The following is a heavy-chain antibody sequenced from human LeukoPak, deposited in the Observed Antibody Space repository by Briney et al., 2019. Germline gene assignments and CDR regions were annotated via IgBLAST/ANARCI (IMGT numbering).Heavy chain of an antibody. Sequence: SVKVSCKASGGTFSSYAISWVRQAPGQGLEWMGRIIPILGIANYAQKFQGRVTITADRSTSTAYMELSSLRSEDTAVYYCARSRDYDFWSGYYPFDYWGQGTLVTVSS. CDR1: GGTFSSYA. D-gene: IGHD3-3*01. CDR2: IIPILGIA. CDR3: ARSRDYDFWSGYYPFDY. J-gene: IGHJ4*02. V-gene: IGHV1-69*04.